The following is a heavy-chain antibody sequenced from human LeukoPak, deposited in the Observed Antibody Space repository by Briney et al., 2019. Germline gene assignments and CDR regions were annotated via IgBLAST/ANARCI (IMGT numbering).Heavy chain of an antibody. J-gene: IGHJ6*02. D-gene: IGHD3-10*01. CDR1: GFTFSSSW. CDR2: INSDGTTT. Sequence: PGGSLRLSCAASGFTFSSSWMHWVRQAPGKGLVWVSRINSDGTTTTYADSVKGRFSISRDNAKNTLYLQMNSLRAEDTAGYYCAVGRGGPLDVWGQGTTVTVSS. V-gene: IGHV3-74*01. CDR3: AVGRGGPLDV.